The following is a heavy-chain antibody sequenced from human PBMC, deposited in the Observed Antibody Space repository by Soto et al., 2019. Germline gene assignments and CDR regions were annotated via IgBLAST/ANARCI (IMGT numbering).Heavy chain of an antibody. V-gene: IGHV4-39*07. CDR2: IYYSGST. CDR3: ARQKVSRFYGEVDFFDY. CDR1: GGSVSSSSCY. Sequence: SETLSLTCTVSGGSVSSSSCYWGWIRQPPGKGLEWIGSIYYSGSTNYNPSLKSRVTISIDTSNKHLSLHLSSVTAADTAVYYCARQKVSRFYGEVDFFDYWGLGTLVTVSS. J-gene: IGHJ4*02. D-gene: IGHD4-17*01.